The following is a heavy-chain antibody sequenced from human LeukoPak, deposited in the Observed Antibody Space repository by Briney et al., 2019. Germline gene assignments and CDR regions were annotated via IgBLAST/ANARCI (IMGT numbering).Heavy chain of an antibody. J-gene: IGHJ3*02. Sequence: SVKVSCKASGGTFSNYAISWVRQAPGQGLEWMGGIIPMFDTPIYAQKFQGRVTITADESTSTVYMELSSLRSEDTAVYFCASTDYYDSRGYGGSFAIWGQGTMVTVSS. CDR2: IIPMFDTP. D-gene: IGHD3-22*01. V-gene: IGHV1-69*13. CDR3: ASTDYYDSRGYGGSFAI. CDR1: GGTFSNYA.